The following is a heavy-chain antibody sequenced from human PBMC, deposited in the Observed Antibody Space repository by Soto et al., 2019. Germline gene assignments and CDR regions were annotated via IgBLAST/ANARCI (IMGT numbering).Heavy chain of an antibody. D-gene: IGHD6-25*01. CDR3: ARDGSIGAADY. Sequence: QVQLVQSGAEVKKSGASVKVSCKASGYTFSSYAIVWVRQAPGQGLEWMGWTYSGNTNYAQKGQGRVTMTTDTSTSTAYMELRSLRSDDTAVYYCARDGSIGAADYWGQGTLVTVSS. CDR1: GYTFSSYA. V-gene: IGHV1-18*01. CDR2: TYSGNT. J-gene: IGHJ4*02.